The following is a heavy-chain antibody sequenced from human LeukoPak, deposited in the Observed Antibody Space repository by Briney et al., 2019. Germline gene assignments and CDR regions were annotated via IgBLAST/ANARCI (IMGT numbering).Heavy chain of an antibody. CDR2: IYSSGST. CDR3: ARDRGFSSGHGGWFDP. CDR1: GGSISNNY. Sequence: PSETLSLTCTVSGGSISNNYWTLIRQPAGKGLEYIGRIYSSGSTHYNPSLKSRVTMSVDTSKNQFSLKLTSVTVADTALYYCARDRGFSSGHGGWFDPWGQGTLVTVSS. J-gene: IGHJ5*02. V-gene: IGHV4-4*07. D-gene: IGHD6-19*01.